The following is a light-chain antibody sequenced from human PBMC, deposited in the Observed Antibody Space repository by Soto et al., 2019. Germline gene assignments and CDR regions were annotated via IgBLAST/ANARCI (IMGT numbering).Light chain of an antibody. V-gene: IGKV3D-20*02. Sequence: DILLTQSPGTLSWSPGERATLSCGASQNVSSNYLAWYQQKPCQAPRLPIYDASNRPTDIPARFSGSGYGTDLTITISSLQTEDFAVYYCQQRSNSPLTFGQGTRLEIK. CDR3: QQRSNSPLT. J-gene: IGKJ5*01. CDR1: QNVSSNY. CDR2: DAS.